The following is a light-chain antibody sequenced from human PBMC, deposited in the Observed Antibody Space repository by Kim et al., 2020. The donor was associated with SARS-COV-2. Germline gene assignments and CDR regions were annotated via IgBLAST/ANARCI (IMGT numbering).Light chain of an antibody. CDR1: SSDVGSYNL. V-gene: IGLV2-23*02. CDR3: CSYAGTYV. J-gene: IGLJ1*01. Sequence: SPGKSITISGTGTSSDVGSYNLVSWYQQHPGKAPKLMIYEVSKRPSGVSNRFSGSKSGNTASLTISGLQAEDEADYYCCSYAGTYVFGTGTKVTVL. CDR2: EVS.